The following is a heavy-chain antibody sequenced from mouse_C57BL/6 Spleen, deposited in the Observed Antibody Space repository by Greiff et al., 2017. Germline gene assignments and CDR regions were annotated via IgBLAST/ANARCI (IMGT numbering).Heavy chain of an antibody. V-gene: IGHV1-80*01. Sequence: LVESGAELVKPGASVKISCKASGYAFSSYWMNWVKQRPGKGLEWIGQLYPGDGDTNYNGKFKGKATLTADTSSSTAYMQLSSLTAEDSAVYFCARGGASYSNYDAMDYWGQGTSVTVS. CDR2: LYPGDGDT. CDR3: ARGGASYSNYDAMDY. CDR1: GYAFSSYW. D-gene: IGHD2-5*01. J-gene: IGHJ4*01.